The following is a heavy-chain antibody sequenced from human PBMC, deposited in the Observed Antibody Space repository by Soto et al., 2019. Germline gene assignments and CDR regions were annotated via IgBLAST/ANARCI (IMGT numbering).Heavy chain of an antibody. J-gene: IGHJ6*02. D-gene: IGHD6-13*01. CDR3: ARPSIAAATQTYYYYGMDV. Sequence: ETLSLTCTVSGGSISSSSYYWGWIRQPPGKGLEWIGSIYYSGSTYYNPSLKSRVTISVDTSKNQFSLKLSSVTAADTAVYYCARPSIAAATQTYYYYGMDVWGQGTTVTVSS. CDR2: IYYSGST. CDR1: GGSISSSSYY. V-gene: IGHV4-39*01.